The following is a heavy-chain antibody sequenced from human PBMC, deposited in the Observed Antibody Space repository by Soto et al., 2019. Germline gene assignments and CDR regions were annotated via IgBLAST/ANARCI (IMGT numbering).Heavy chain of an antibody. Sequence: SVKGSCKASGYTFTSYDINWVRQATGQGLEWMGWMNPNSGNTGYAQKFQGRVTMTRNTSISTAYMELSSLRSEDTAVYYCARAVAGHYYYYGMDVWGQGPTVPVS. CDR3: ARAVAGHYYYYGMDV. CDR2: MNPNSGNT. V-gene: IGHV1-8*01. D-gene: IGHD6-19*01. J-gene: IGHJ6*02. CDR1: GYTFTSYD.